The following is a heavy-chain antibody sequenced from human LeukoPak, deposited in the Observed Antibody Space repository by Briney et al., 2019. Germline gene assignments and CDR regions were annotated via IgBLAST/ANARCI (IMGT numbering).Heavy chain of an antibody. V-gene: IGHV3-11*04. CDR3: ASLLHPYYYYYMDV. Sequence: GGSLRLSCAASGFTFSDYYMSWIRQAPGKGLEWVSYISSSGSTIYYADSVKGRFTISRDNAKNSLYLQMNSLRAEDTAVYYCASLLHPYYYYYMDVWGKGTTVTVSS. D-gene: IGHD2-15*01. J-gene: IGHJ6*03. CDR2: ISSSGSTI. CDR1: GFTFSDYY.